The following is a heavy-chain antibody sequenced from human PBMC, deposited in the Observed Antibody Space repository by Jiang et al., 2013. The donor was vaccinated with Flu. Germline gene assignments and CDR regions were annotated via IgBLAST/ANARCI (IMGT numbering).Heavy chain of an antibody. V-gene: IGHV4-34*01. J-gene: IGHJ5*02. D-gene: IGHD3-3*01. CDR2: INHSGST. Sequence: LLKPSETLSLTCAVYGGSFSGYYWSWIRQPPGKGLEWIGEINHSGSTNYNPSLKSRVTISVDTSKNQFSLKLSSVTAADTAVYYCARGKAVVALLRFLEWIPRGNWFDPWGQGTLVTVSS. CDR3: ARGKAVVALLRFLEWIPRGNWFDP. CDR1: GGSFSGYY.